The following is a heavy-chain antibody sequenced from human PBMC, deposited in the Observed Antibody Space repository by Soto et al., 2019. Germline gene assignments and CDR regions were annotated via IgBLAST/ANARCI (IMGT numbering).Heavy chain of an antibody. J-gene: IGHJ4*02. V-gene: IGHV3-11*01. Sequence: GGAVRLSWASSGLTFSDYYMSWIRQAPGKGLEWVSYISSSGSTIDYADSVKGRFTVSRENAKNSLYLQKNSLRAEATAVSYCARDEQWLVRDGAGYWGQGTLVTVSS. CDR2: ISSSGSTI. CDR1: GLTFSDYY. D-gene: IGHD6-19*01. CDR3: ARDEQWLVRDGAGY.